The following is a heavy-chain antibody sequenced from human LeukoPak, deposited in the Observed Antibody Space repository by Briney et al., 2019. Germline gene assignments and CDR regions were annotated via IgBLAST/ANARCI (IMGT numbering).Heavy chain of an antibody. CDR1: GGSFSGYY. V-gene: IGHV4-34*01. CDR2: INHSGST. J-gene: IGHJ4*02. Sequence: PSETLSPTCAVYGGSFSGYYWSWIRQPPGKGLEWIGEINHSGSTNYNPSLKSRVTISVDTSKNQFSLKLSSVTAADTAVYYCARGQDYYDSSGYYYRSDFDYWGQGTLVTVSS. D-gene: IGHD3-22*01. CDR3: ARGQDYYDSSGYYYRSDFDY.